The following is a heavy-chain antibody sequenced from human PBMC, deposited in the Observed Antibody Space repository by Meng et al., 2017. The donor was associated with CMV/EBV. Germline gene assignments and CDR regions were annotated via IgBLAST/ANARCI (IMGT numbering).Heavy chain of an antibody. CDR2: IYYSGST. V-gene: IGHV4-31*03. CDR3: ASSAYDSSGYYRLFDY. J-gene: IGHJ4*02. CDR1: GGSISRGGYY. D-gene: IGHD3-22*01. Sequence: LRLSCTVSGGSISRGGYYWSWIRQHPGKGLEWIGYIYYSGSTYYNPSLKSRVTISVDTSKNQFSLKLSYVTAADTAVYYCASSAYDSSGYYRLFDYWGQGTLVTVSS.